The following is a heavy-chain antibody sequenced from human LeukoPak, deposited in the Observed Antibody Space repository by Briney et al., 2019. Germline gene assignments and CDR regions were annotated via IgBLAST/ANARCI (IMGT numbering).Heavy chain of an antibody. CDR2: IRYDGSNK. CDR1: GFTFSSYG. V-gene: IGHV3-30*02. D-gene: IGHD6-13*01. Sequence: GGSLRLSCAASGFTFSSYGMHWVRQAPGKGLEWVAFIRYDGSNKYYADSVKGRFTISRDNAMNTLYLQMNSLRAEDTAVYYCAKSYSSSWYEYYYYMDVWGKGTTVTVSS. CDR3: AKSYSSSWYEYYYYMDV. J-gene: IGHJ6*03.